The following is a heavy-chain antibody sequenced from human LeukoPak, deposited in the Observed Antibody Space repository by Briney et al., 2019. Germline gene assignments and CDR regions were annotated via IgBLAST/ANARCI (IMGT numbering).Heavy chain of an antibody. CDR1: GFTFSSYA. J-gene: IGHJ3*02. V-gene: IGHV3-30*14. CDR2: ISYDGSNK. CDR3: ARDDAFDI. Sequence: GRSLRLSCAASGFTFSSYAMHWVRQAPGKGLEWVAVISYDGSNKYYADSVKGRFTISRDNSKNTLYLQMNSLRAEDTAVYYCARDDAFDIWGQGTMVTVSS.